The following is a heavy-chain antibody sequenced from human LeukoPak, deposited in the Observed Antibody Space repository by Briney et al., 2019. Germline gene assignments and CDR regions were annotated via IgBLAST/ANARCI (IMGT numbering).Heavy chain of an antibody. D-gene: IGHD5-18*01. V-gene: IGHV1-8*01. CDR2: MNPNSGNT. CDR3: ARGVNTARAVGYYYYMDV. CDR1: GYTFTSYD. Sequence: GASVKVSCKASGYTFTSYDINWVRQATGQGLEWMGWMNPNSGNTGYAQKFQGRVTMTRNTSISTAYMELSSLRSEDTAVYYCARGVNTARAVGYYYYMDVWGKGTTVTVSS. J-gene: IGHJ6*03.